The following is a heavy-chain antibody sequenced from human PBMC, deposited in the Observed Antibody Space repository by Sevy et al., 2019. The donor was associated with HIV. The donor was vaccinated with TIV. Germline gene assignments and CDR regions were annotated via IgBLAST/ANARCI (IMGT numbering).Heavy chain of an antibody. Sequence: SETLSLTCTVSGGSITSLYWGWIRQPPGKGLEWIANIYYSGNTNYNPSLKSRVTISLDTSKNQFSLRLSSVTAADTAIYYCAGENAVGRCYSWGQGTLVTVSS. CDR3: AGENAVGRCYS. CDR1: GGSITSLY. D-gene: IGHD1-26*01. V-gene: IGHV4-59*08. J-gene: IGHJ4*02. CDR2: IYYSGNT.